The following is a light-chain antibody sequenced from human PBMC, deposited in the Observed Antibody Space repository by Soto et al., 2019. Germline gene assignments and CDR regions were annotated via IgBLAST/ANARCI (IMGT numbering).Light chain of an antibody. CDR3: SSFSSITREV. CDR2: EVS. CDR1: SSDVGGCSY. J-gene: IGLJ2*01. Sequence: QSALTQPASVSGSPGQSITISCTGTSSDVGGCSYVSWYQQHPGKTPKLMIYEVSNRPSGVSHRFSGSKSGNTASLTISGLQTEDEADYYCSSFSSITREVFGGGTKPPS. V-gene: IGLV2-14*01.